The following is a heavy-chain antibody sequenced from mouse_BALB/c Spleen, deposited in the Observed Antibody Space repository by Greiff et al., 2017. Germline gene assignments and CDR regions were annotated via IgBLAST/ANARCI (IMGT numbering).Heavy chain of an antibody. V-gene: IGHV5-6-4*01. D-gene: IGHD2-1*01. CDR3: TRDYGKDWFAY. J-gene: IGHJ3*01. Sequence: EVKLVESGGGLVKPGGSLKLSCAASGFTFSSYTMSWVRQTPEKRLEWVATISSGGSYTYYPDSVKGRFTISRDNAKNTLYLQMSSLKSEDTAMYYCTRDYGKDWFAYWGQGTLVTVSA. CDR1: GFTFSSYT. CDR2: ISSGGSYT.